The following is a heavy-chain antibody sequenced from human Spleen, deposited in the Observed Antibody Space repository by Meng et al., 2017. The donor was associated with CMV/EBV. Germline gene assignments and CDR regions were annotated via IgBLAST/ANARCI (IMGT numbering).Heavy chain of an antibody. Sequence: ASVKVSCKASGYSFTGYHMHWARQAPGQGLEWMGWINPNSGGTNYAQKFHGRVTMTRDTSISTAYMELSRLRSDDTAVYYCARGRIAIVYDVVYFHYGMDVWGQGTTVTVSS. CDR3: ARGRIAIVYDVVYFHYGMDV. J-gene: IGHJ6*02. CDR1: GYSFTGYH. V-gene: IGHV1-2*02. CDR2: INPNSGGT. D-gene: IGHD3-22*01.